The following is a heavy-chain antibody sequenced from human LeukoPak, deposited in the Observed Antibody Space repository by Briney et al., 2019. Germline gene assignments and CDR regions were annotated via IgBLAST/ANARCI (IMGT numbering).Heavy chain of an antibody. CDR1: GYTFTVHY. V-gene: IGHV1-2*05. J-gene: IGHJ5*02. CDR3: AREVGYSTSWYGRFDP. CDR2: ISPRSGDT. Sequence: GASVKVSFKSSGYTFTVHYIHLVRQAPGQGHEWLGRISPRSGDTNAEQKSQGRVTITRDTSVNTVYMEQNGLKPEDTGAYYCAREVGYSTSWYGRFDPWGQGTVVTVSS. D-gene: IGHD6-13*01.